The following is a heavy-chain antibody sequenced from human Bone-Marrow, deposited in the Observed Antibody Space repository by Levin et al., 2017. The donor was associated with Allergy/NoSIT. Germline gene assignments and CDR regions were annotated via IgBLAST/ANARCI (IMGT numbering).Heavy chain of an antibody. J-gene: IGHJ6*02. Sequence: GESLKISCAASGFTFSHFGIHWVRQAPGKGLEWVALISHDGRNTYYADSVKGRFTVSRDNSKNTLYLEMNSLKSADTAVYYCAKDIVLMMYSIHYYFYGMDVWGQGTTVTVSS. CDR1: GFTFSHFG. V-gene: IGHV3-30*18. D-gene: IGHD2-8*01. CDR2: ISHDGRNT. CDR3: AKDIVLMMYSIHYYFYGMDV.